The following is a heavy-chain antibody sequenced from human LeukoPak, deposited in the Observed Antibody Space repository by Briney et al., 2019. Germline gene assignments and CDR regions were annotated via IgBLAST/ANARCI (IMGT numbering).Heavy chain of an antibody. J-gene: IGHJ4*02. CDR3: ARGLLWFGELLGFDY. V-gene: IGHV1-18*01. D-gene: IGHD3-10*01. CDR2: ISAYNGNT. CDR1: GYTFTSYG. Sequence: GASVKVSCKASGYTFTSYGISWVRQAPGQGLEWMGWISAYNGNTNYAQKLQGRVTMTTDTSTSTAYMELRSLRSDDTAVYYRARGLLWFGELLGFDYWGQGTLVTVSS.